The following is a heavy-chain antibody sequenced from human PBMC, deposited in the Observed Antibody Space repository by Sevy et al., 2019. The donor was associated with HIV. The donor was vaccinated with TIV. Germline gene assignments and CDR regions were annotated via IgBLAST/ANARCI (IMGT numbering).Heavy chain of an antibody. V-gene: IGHV3-11*06. D-gene: IGHD4-17*01. CDR3: ARDGVGYGDYVGQFDP. CDR2: ISSSSSYT. J-gene: IGHJ5*02. Sequence: GGSLRLSCAASGFTFSDYYMSWIRQAPGKGLEWVSYISSSSSYTNYADSVKGRFTISRDNAKNSLYLQMNSLRAEDTAVYYCARDGVGYGDYVGQFDPWVQGTLVTVSS. CDR1: GFTFSDYY.